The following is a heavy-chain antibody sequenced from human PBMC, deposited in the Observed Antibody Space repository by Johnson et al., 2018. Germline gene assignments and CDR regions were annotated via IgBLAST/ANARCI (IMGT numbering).Heavy chain of an antibody. J-gene: IGHJ3*01. CDR2: IRGDGSTT. Sequence: VQLVQSGGGLVQPGGSLRLSCVASGFPFSDHWAFWVRQFPGKGLEWVSRIRGDGSTTTYADSVRGRFTISRDNAKNTVYLQMSSRTVDDTAMYYCTRDWMNGACDLWGQGTMVTVSS. CDR1: GFPFSDHW. D-gene: IGHD1-1*01. CDR3: TRDWMNGACDL. V-gene: IGHV3-74*01.